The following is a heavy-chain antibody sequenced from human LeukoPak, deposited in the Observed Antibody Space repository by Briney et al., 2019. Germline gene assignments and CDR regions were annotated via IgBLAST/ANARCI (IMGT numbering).Heavy chain of an antibody. CDR3: ARLDGDNNWFDP. D-gene: IGHD4-17*01. J-gene: IGHJ5*02. Sequence: SGTLSLTCAVSGGSISSIIWWSWVRQPPGKGLEWIGEIYHSGSTNYNPSLKSRLTISVDKSKNQFSLKLSFVTAADTAVYYCARLDGDNNWFDPWGQGTLVTVSS. CDR2: IYHSGST. V-gene: IGHV4-4*02. CDR1: GGSISSIIW.